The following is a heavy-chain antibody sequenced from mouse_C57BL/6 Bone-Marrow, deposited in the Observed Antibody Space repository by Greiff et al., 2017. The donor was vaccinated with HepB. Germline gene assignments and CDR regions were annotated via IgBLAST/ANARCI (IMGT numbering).Heavy chain of an antibody. D-gene: IGHD5-5*01. CDR2: IDPENGDT. J-gene: IGHJ2*01. CDR3: TKWGLPFGY. V-gene: IGHV14-4*01. Sequence: EVQLQQSGAELVRPGASVKLSCTASGFNITDDYMHWVKQRPEQGLEWIGWIDPENGDTEYAPKFQGKATITADTSSNTAYLQLSSLTSEDTAVYYCTKWGLPFGYWGKGTTLTVSS. CDR1: GFNITDDY.